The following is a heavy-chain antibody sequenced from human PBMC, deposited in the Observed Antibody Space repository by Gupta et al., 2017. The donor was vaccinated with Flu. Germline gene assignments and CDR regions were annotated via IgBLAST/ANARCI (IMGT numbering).Heavy chain of an antibody. CDR3: ARGPQRGYFLSFDF. CDR1: GYSFTGYW. J-gene: IGHJ3*01. V-gene: IGHV5-51*03. CDR2: IYPGDPEI. Sequence: EVQLVQSGAEVKKAGESLKISCKASGYSFTGYWSEWVRQVPGKGLEWIGIIYPGDPEIRYGPSFQGQVTISADKSTRTAYLEWSSLKASDTAMYYCARGPQRGYFLSFDFWGQGTSVTVSS. D-gene: IGHD2-15*01.